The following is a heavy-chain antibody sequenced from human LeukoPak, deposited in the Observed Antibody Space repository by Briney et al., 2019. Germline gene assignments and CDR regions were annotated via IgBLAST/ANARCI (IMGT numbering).Heavy chain of an antibody. CDR1: GGTFSSYA. Sequence: SVKVSCKASGGTFSSYAISWVRQAPGQGLEWMGGIIPIFGTANYAQKLQGRVTMTTDTSTSTAYMELRSLRSDDTAVYYCATRSFSSWSNFDYWGQGTLVTVSS. CDR2: IIPIFGTA. V-gene: IGHV1-69*05. D-gene: IGHD6-13*01. CDR3: ATRSFSSWSNFDY. J-gene: IGHJ4*02.